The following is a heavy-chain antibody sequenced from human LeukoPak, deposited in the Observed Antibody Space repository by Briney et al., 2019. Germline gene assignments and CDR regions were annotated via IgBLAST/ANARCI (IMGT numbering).Heavy chain of an antibody. J-gene: IGHJ6*03. CDR1: GGSFSGYY. D-gene: IGHD3-10*01. CDR3: AREGIYGSGSYYGRYYYYMDV. CDR2: INHSGST. V-gene: IGHV4-34*01. Sequence: SETLSLTCAVYGGSFSGYYWSWIRQPPGKGLEWIGEINHSGSTNYNPSLKSRVTISVDTSKNQFSLKLSSVTAADTAVYYCAREGIYGSGSYYGRYYYYMDVWGKGTTVTISS.